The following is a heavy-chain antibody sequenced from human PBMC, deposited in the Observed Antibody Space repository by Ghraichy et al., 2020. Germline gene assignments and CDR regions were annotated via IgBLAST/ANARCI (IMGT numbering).Heavy chain of an antibody. V-gene: IGHV4-59*01. CDR2: IYYSGST. Sequence: SETPSLTCTVSGGSISSYYWSWIRQPPGKGLEWIGYIYYSGSTNYNPSLKSRVTISVDTSKNQFSLKLSSVTAADTAVYYCAREHCSGGSCYSYYFDYWGQGTLVTVSS. CDR3: AREHCSGGSCYSYYFDY. J-gene: IGHJ4*02. CDR1: GGSISSYY. D-gene: IGHD2-15*01.